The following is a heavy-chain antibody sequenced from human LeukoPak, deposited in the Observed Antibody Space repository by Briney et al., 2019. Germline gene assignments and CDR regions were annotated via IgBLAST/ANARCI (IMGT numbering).Heavy chain of an antibody. D-gene: IGHD6-19*01. Sequence: SQTLSLTCAVSGGSISRGGYSWCWIRQPPGKGLEWIGYFYYSGSTYYNPSLKSRVTISLHTSKNQLSLKLSSVTAADTAVYYCARVSDYYYYMDVWGKGTTVTVSS. J-gene: IGHJ6*03. CDR1: GGSISRGGYS. V-gene: IGHV4-30-4*07. CDR3: ARVSDYYYYMDV. CDR2: FYYSGST.